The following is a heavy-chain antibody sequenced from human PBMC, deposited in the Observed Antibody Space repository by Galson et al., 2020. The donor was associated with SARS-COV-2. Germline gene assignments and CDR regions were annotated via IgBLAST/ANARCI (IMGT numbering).Heavy chain of an antibody. J-gene: IGHJ5*02. V-gene: IGHV4-59*01. Sequence: ASETLSLTCTVSGGSITSNYWSWIRQPPGKGLEWIGNIYHSGNTNYNPSLESRVTISVDMSKNQFSLRLRSVTAADTAVYYCAREAGELIGYQWFDPWGQGTQVTVSS. CDR3: AREAGELIGYQWFDP. CDR1: GGSITSNY. CDR2: IYHSGNT. D-gene: IGHD3-10*01.